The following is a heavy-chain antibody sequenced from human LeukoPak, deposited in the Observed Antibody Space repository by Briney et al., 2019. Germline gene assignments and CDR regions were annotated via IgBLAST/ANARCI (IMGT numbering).Heavy chain of an antibody. CDR1: GGSFSGYY. CDR3: ARGPGGYSSSWRTTFQH. V-gene: IGHV4-34*01. CDR2: SNHSRIT. D-gene: IGHD6-13*01. J-gene: IGHJ1*01. Sequence: SETLSLTCAVYGGSFSGYYWSGIGHPPAQGLEWIGESNHSRITNYNPSLQRRVTISVDKSKNQFSLTLSSATAADTAVYYCARGPGGYSSSWRTTFQHWGQGTLVTVSS.